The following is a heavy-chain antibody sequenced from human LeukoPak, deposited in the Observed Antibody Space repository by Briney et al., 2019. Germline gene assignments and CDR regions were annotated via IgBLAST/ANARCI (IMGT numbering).Heavy chain of an antibody. V-gene: IGHV3-21*01. D-gene: IGHD3-3*01. Sequence: GGSLRLSCAASGFTFSSYSMNWVRQAPGKGLEWVSSISSSGSYIYYADSVKGRFTISRDNAKNSLYLQMNSLRAEDTAVYYCAKGSKEVLFTRDHYMDVWGKGTTVTISS. J-gene: IGHJ6*03. CDR1: GFTFSSYS. CDR3: AKGSKEVLFTRDHYMDV. CDR2: ISSSGSYI.